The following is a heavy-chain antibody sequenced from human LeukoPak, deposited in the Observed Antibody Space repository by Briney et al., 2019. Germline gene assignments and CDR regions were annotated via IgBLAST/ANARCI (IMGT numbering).Heavy chain of an antibody. Sequence: LPGGSLRLSCAASGFTFSSYGMHWVRQAPGKGLEWVAVISYDGSNKYYADSVKGRFTISRDNSKNTLYLQMNSLRAEDTAVYYCAKGTVTTSAGWYFDLWGRGTLVTVSS. CDR2: ISYDGSNK. J-gene: IGHJ2*01. CDR3: AKGTVTTSAGWYFDL. V-gene: IGHV3-30*18. CDR1: GFTFSSYG. D-gene: IGHD4-17*01.